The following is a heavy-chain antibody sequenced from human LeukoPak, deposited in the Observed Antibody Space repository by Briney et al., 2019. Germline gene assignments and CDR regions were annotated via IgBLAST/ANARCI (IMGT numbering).Heavy chain of an antibody. CDR3: ARGGFGFWSGYYYYLDD. CDR1: GGTFSSYA. Sequence: ASVKVSCKASGGTFSSYAISWVRQAPGQGLEWMGGIIPIFGTANYAQKFQGRVTITTDESTSTAYMELSSLRSDDTAVYYCARGGFGFWSGYYYYLDDWGQGTLVTVSS. J-gene: IGHJ4*02. D-gene: IGHD3-3*01. V-gene: IGHV1-69*05. CDR2: IIPIFGTA.